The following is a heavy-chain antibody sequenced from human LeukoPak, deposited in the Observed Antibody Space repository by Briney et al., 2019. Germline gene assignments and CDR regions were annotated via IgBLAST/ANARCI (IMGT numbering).Heavy chain of an antibody. CDR1: GFTFSSYS. D-gene: IGHD2-21*02. CDR3: AKDVHCGGDCYFFDY. J-gene: IGHJ4*02. V-gene: IGHV3-21*01. CDR2: ISSSSSYI. Sequence: PGGSLRLSCAASGFTFSSYSMNWVRQAPGKGLEWVSSISSSSSYIYYADSVKGRFTISRDNSKNTLYLQMNSLRAEDTAVYYCAKDVHCGGDCYFFDYWGQGTLVTVSS.